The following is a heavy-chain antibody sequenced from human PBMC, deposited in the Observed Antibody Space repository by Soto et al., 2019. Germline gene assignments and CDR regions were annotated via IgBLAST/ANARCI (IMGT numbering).Heavy chain of an antibody. Sequence: GGSLRLSCAAPGFTFINARMNWVRQAPGEGLEWVGRIKSKTDGGTTDYAAPVKGRFTISRDDSKNTLYLQMNSLKTEDTAVYYCTTDGGPGATVAGTGYWGQGTLVTVSS. CDR1: GFTFINAR. V-gene: IGHV3-15*07. J-gene: IGHJ4*02. D-gene: IGHD6-19*01. CDR3: TTDGGPGATVAGTGY. CDR2: IKSKTDGGTT.